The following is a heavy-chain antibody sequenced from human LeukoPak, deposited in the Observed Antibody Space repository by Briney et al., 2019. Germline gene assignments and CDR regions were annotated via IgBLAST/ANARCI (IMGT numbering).Heavy chain of an antibody. CDR1: GFTFSSYS. D-gene: IGHD2-15*01. Sequence: GGSLRLSCAASGFTFSSYSMNWVRQAPGKGLEWVSYISSSSSTMYYADSVKGRYTISRDNAKNSLYLQMNSLRDEDTAVYYCARDDTVSVVVAANVYYYYDMDVWGQGTTVTVSS. CDR3: ARDDTVSVVVAANVYYYYDMDV. V-gene: IGHV3-48*02. J-gene: IGHJ6*02. CDR2: ISSSSSTM.